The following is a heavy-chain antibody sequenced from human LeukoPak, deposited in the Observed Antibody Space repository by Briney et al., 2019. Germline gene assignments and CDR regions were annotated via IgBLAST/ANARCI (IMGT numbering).Heavy chain of an antibody. V-gene: IGHV4-59*01. CDR3: AREAPPDCSGGSCYGTPLDY. CDR2: IYYSGST. D-gene: IGHD2-15*01. Sequence: SETLSLTCAVYGGSFSGYYWSWIRQPPGKGLEWVGYIYYSGSTNYNPSLKSRVTISVDTSKSQFSLKLSSVTAADTAVYYCAREAPPDCSGGSCYGTPLDYWGQGTLVTVSS. CDR1: GGSFSGYY. J-gene: IGHJ4*02.